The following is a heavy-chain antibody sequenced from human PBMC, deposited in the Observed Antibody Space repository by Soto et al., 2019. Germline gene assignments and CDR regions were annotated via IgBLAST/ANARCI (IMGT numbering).Heavy chain of an antibody. CDR2: IIPIFGTA. J-gene: IGHJ4*02. CDR3: ARSTLAGYCGGGSCYYYSDY. CDR1: GGTFSSYA. Sequence: GASVKVSCKASGGTFSSYAISWVRQAPGQGLEWMGGIIPIFGTANYAQKFQGRVTITADKSTSTAYMELSSLRSEDTAVYYCARSTLAGYCGGGSCYYYSDYWGQGTLVTVSS. D-gene: IGHD2-15*01. V-gene: IGHV1-69*06.